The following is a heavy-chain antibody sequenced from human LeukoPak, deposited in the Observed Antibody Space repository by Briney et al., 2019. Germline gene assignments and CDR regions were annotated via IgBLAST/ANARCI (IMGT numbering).Heavy chain of an antibody. CDR3: ARGPVSTHGMDV. V-gene: IGHV1-8*01. J-gene: IGHJ6*02. D-gene: IGHD6-13*01. Sequence: ASVKVSCKASGYTFTNYDINWVRQAAGQGLEWMGWRNPNSGRTGFAQKFQGRLTMTADTSISTAYMELSSLTSDDTAVYYCARGPVSTHGMDVWGQGTTVTVSS. CDR2: RNPNSGRT. CDR1: GYTFTNYD.